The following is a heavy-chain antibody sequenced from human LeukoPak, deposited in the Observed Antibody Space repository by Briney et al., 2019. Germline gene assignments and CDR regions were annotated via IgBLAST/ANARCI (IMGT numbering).Heavy chain of an antibody. CDR3: ARDVSPPVITTVDY. J-gene: IGHJ4*02. CDR1: GFTFSSYA. CDR2: ISLDGVNK. D-gene: IGHD3-22*01. V-gene: IGHV3-30*01. Sequence: PGRSLTLSCAASGFTFSSYAMHWVRQAPGKGLEWVAVISLDGVNKYYADAVKGRFTISRDSSRSTLYLQMHSLRRDDSAVYYCARDVSPPVITTVDYWGQGTLVTVSS.